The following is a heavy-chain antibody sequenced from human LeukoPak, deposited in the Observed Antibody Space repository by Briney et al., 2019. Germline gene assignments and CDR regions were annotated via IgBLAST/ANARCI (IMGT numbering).Heavy chain of an antibody. CDR1: GGSFSTYY. CDR3: ARVVTGTTFWFDP. CDR2: INRSGST. D-gene: IGHD1-7*01. Sequence: PSETLSLTCAVYGGSFSTYYWSWIRQPPGKGLEWVGEINRSGSTKYNPSLKSRVTISVDTSKNQFSLKLSSVTAADTAVYYCARVVTGTTFWFDPWGQGTLVTVSS. J-gene: IGHJ5*02. V-gene: IGHV4-34*01.